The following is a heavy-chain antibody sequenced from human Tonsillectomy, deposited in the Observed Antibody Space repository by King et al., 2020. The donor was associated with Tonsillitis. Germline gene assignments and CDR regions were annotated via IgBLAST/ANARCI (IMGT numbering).Heavy chain of an antibody. Sequence: VQLQQWGAGLLKPSETLSLTCAVYGGSFSEYYWSWIRQPPGKGLEWIGEVNHSGSTKYNPSLKSRLTLSVDTSMNQFSLKLTSVTAADPALYYCARGQFCSSPNCPYFDYWGQGNLVTVSS. CDR2: VNHSGST. CDR1: GGSFSEYY. V-gene: IGHV4-34*01. CDR3: ARGQFCSSPNCPYFDY. D-gene: IGHD2-2*01. J-gene: IGHJ4*02.